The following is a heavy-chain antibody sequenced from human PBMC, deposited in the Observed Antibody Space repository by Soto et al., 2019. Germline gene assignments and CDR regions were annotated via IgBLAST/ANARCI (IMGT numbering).Heavy chain of an antibody. CDR2: IIPIFGTA. J-gene: IGHJ4*02. V-gene: IGHV1-69*01. CDR1: GGTFSSYS. Sequence: QVQLVQSGAEVKKPGSSVKVSCKASGGTFSSYSINWVRQAPGQGLEWMGGIIPIFGTANYAQKCQGIVTITADEATSTAYMEQSSMRSEDTAVYYCARDGGRHSGGIDYWGQGTLVTVSS. D-gene: IGHD1-26*01. CDR3: ARDGGRHSGGIDY.